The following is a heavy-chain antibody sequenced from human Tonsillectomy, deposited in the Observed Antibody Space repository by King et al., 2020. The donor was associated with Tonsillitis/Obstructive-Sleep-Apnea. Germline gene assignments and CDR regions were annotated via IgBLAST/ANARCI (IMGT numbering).Heavy chain of an antibody. Sequence: VQLVESGGGLVQSGGSLRLSCAASGFTFSTYGMSWVRQAPGKGLEWVSVISDSGGSTYYAVSVKGRFTISRDNSKNTLYLQMNSLRAADTAVYYCAKLYGGNSGSHFDYWGQGTLVTVSS. V-gene: IGHV3-23*04. CDR1: GFTFSTYG. D-gene: IGHD4-23*01. J-gene: IGHJ4*02. CDR3: AKLYGGNSGSHFDY. CDR2: ISDSGGST.